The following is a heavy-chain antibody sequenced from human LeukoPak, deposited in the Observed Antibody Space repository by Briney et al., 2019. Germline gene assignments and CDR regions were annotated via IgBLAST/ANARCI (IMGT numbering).Heavy chain of an antibody. D-gene: IGHD6-19*01. CDR3: ARHVASGIAVAGTVSWFDP. CDR2: INHSGST. V-gene: IGHV4-34*01. Sequence: NPSETLSLTCAVYGGSFSGYYWSWIRQPPGKGLEWIGEINHSGSTNYNPSLKSRVTISVDTSKNQFSLKLSSVTAADTAVYYCARHVASGIAVAGTVSWFDPWGQGTLVTVSS. J-gene: IGHJ5*02. CDR1: GGSFSGYY.